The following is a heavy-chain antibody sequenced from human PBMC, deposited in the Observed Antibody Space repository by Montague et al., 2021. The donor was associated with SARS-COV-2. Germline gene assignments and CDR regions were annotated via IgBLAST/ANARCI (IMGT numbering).Heavy chain of an antibody. CDR3: ARVFATVGAMDRNDY. CDR1: GFSFSSYE. V-gene: IGHV3-48*03. CDR2: ISSSGSTI. Sequence: PLRLSCAASGFSFSSYEMNWVRQAPGKGLEWVSYISSSGSTIYYAYSVKGRFTISRDNAKNSLYLQMNSLRAEDTAVYYCARVFATVGAMDRNDYWGQGTLVTVSS. D-gene: IGHD1-26*01. J-gene: IGHJ4*02.